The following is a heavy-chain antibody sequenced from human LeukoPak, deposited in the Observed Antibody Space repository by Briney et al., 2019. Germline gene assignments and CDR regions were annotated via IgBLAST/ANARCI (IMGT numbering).Heavy chain of an antibody. J-gene: IGHJ4*02. CDR1: GVSISSSNSY. CDR3: ARGPDYYDSSGLDY. CDR2: IYYSGNT. Sequence: TSETLSLTCTVSGVSISSSNSYWGWIRQPPGKGLEWIGSIYYSGNTYYNASLKSQVSISIDTSKNQFSLRLTSVTAADTAVYYCARGPDYYDSSGLDYWGQGTLVTVSS. D-gene: IGHD3-22*01. V-gene: IGHV4-39*01.